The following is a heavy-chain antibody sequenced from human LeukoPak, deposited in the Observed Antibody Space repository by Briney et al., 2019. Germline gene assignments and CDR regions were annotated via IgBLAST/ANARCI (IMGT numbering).Heavy chain of an antibody. D-gene: IGHD3-10*01. V-gene: IGHV3-21*01. CDR3: ARARLEGSGTYWPRYFDY. CDR1: GFTFSAYT. Sequence: GGSLRLSCAASGFTFSAYTMNWVRQAPGEGLEWVSSISSSSYYIYYAESVRGRFTISRDNAKNSLYLQMNSLRAEDTAVYYCARARLEGSGTYWPRYFDYWGQGTLVTVSS. CDR2: ISSSSYYI. J-gene: IGHJ4*02.